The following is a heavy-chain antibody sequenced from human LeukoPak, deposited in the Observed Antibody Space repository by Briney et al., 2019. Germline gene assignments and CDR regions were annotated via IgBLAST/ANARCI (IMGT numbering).Heavy chain of an antibody. Sequence: GGSLRLSCAASGFTFSSYEMNWVRQAPGKGLEWVSYISSSGSTVYYADSVKGRFTISRDNAKNSLYLQMNSLRAEDTAVYYCARFLGPGWEPLGNDFDYWGQGTLVTVSS. CDR2: ISSSGSTV. D-gene: IGHD1-26*01. CDR3: ARFLGPGWEPLGNDFDY. J-gene: IGHJ4*02. V-gene: IGHV3-48*03. CDR1: GFTFSSYE.